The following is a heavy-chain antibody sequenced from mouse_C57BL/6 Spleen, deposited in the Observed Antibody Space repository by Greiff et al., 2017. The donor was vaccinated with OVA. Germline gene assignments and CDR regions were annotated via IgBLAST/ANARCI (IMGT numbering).Heavy chain of an antibody. J-gene: IGHJ4*01. CDR2: IYPSDSET. V-gene: IGHV1-61*01. D-gene: IGHD4-1*01. Sequence: VQLQQPGAELVRPGSSVKLSCKASGYTFTSYWMDWVKQRPGQGLEWIGNIYPSDSETHYNQEFKDKATLTVDKSSSTAYMQLSSLTSEDSAVYYCAREILDYAMDYWGQGTAVTVSS. CDR3: AREILDYAMDY. CDR1: GYTFTSYW.